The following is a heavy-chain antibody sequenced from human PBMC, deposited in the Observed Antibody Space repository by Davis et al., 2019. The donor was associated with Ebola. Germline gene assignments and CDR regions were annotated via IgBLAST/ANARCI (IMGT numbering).Heavy chain of an antibody. J-gene: IGHJ3*02. CDR3: AREIPSGSVDYVFPGSDT. CDR1: GYTFTSYG. D-gene: IGHD4-17*01. V-gene: IGHV1-18*01. Sequence: ASVKVSCKASGYTFTSYGISWVRQAPGQGLEWVGWISAHNGKTNYAQKFQDRVTMTRDTSTSTAYMELRSLRSDDTAMYFCAREIPSGSVDYVFPGSDTWGQGTMVTVSS. CDR2: ISAHNGKT.